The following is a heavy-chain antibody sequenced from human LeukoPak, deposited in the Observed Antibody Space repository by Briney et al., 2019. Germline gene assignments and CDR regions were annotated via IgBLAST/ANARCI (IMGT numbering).Heavy chain of an antibody. CDR2: IYSGGST. J-gene: IGHJ4*02. CDR3: ARGEYQLPQGN. V-gene: IGHV3-66*02. D-gene: IGHD2-2*01. CDR1: GFTVSSNY. Sequence: PGGSLRLSCAASGFTVSSNYLSWVRRGPGKGLEWVSVIYSGGSTYYADSVKGRFTISRDNSNNTLYLQMNSLRAEDTAVYYCARGEYQLPQGNWGQGTLVTVSS.